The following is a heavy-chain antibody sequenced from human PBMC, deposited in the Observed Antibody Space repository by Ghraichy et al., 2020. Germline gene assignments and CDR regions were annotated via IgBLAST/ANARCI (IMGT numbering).Heavy chain of an antibody. J-gene: IGHJ4*02. D-gene: IGHD1-26*01. CDR1: GGSISSSGSY. Sequence: SETLSLTCTVSGGSISSSGSYWGCLRQSPGNGLVWIVSISHSGSTYYNSSLKSRVTISVDTSKNQFSLKLSSVTAADTAVYFCARSRSKSWFDYWGQGTLVSVSS. V-gene: IGHV4-39*01. CDR2: ISHSGST. CDR3: ARSRSKSWFDY.